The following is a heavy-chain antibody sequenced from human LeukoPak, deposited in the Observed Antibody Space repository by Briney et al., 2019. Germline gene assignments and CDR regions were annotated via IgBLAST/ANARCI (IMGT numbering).Heavy chain of an antibody. V-gene: IGHV3-23*01. CDR3: AKGTSPYYYGMDV. CDR1: GYTFSSYA. D-gene: IGHD1-7*01. Sequence: GGSLRLSCATSGYTFSSYAMSWVRQAPGKGLEWVSAIRGSGGSTYYADSVKGRFTISRDNSKNTLYLQMNSLRAEDTAVYYCAKGTSPYYYGMDVWGQGTTVTVSS. J-gene: IGHJ6*02. CDR2: IRGSGGST.